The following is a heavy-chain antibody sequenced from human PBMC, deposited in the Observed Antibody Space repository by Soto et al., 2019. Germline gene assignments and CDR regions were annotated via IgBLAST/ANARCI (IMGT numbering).Heavy chain of an antibody. CDR3: AKSRTVVVAAAPIYYYFGVDV. V-gene: IGHV3-23*01. J-gene: IGHJ6*02. Sequence: PGGSLRLSCEASGFSFSNYALTWVRQAPGGGLEWVAAISGSGSNTYYAVSVRGRFTISRDNSKRTVYLQMNSLRAGDTAVYYCAKSRTVVVAAAPIYYYFGVDVWGQGTTVTVSS. CDR1: GFSFSNYA. CDR2: ISGSGSNT. D-gene: IGHD2-15*01.